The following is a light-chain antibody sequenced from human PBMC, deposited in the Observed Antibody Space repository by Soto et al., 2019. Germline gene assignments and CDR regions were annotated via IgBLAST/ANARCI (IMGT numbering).Light chain of an antibody. J-gene: IGKJ4*01. V-gene: IGKV3-20*01. CDR1: QSVSSSY. CDR3: QQDGSSSLT. CDR2: GAS. Sequence: EIVLTQSPGTLSLSPGERATLSCRASQSVSSSYLVWYQQKPGQAPRLLIYGASSRATGIPDRFSGSGSGTDCTLTISRLEPEDFAVYYCQQDGSSSLTFGGGTKVEIK.